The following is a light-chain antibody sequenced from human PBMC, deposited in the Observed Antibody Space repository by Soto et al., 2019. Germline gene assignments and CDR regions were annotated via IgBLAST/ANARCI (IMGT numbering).Light chain of an antibody. Sequence: QSALTQPRSVSGSPGQSVTISCTGTSNDVGAYNYVSWYQQHPGKAPKLVVYDVSKRPSGVPDRFSGTKSGNTASLTISGLQVEDEADYYCCSYAGSYSFVVFGGGTKLTVL. V-gene: IGLV2-11*01. CDR3: CSYAGSYSFVV. CDR2: DVS. J-gene: IGLJ2*01. CDR1: SNDVGAYNY.